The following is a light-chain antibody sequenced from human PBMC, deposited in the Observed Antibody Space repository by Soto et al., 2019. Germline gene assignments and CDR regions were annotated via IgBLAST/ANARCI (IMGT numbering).Light chain of an antibody. CDR3: SSYAGSYSV. CDR2: DVS. J-gene: IGLJ2*01. Sequence: QSALTQPRSVSGSPGQSVTISCTGTGGDVGGYNYVSWFQQYPGKAPKLMIYDVSNRPSGVSNRFSGSKSGNTASLTISGLQAEDEADYYCSSYAGSYSVFGGGTKLTVL. CDR1: GGDVGGYNY. V-gene: IGLV2-11*01.